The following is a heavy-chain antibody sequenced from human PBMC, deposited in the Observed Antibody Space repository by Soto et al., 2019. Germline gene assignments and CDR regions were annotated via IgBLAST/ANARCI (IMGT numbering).Heavy chain of an antibody. Sequence: PGESLKIPCKGSGYSFTSYWISWVRQMPGKGLEWMGRIDPSDSYTNYSPSFQGHVTISADKSISTAYLQWSSLKASDTAMYYCARHFDSSGYSIAFDIWGQGTMVTVSS. CDR3: ARHFDSSGYSIAFDI. D-gene: IGHD3-22*01. J-gene: IGHJ3*02. V-gene: IGHV5-10-1*01. CDR1: GYSFTSYW. CDR2: IDPSDSYT.